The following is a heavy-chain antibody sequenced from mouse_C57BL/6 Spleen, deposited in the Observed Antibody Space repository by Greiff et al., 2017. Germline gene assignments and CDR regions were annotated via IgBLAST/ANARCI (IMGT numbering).Heavy chain of an antibody. J-gene: IGHJ2*01. CDR3: ARDSSGYDRYYFDY. Sequence: EVKLMESGGGLVKPGGSLKLSCAASGFTFSSYAMSWVRQTPEKRLEWVATISDGGSYTYYPDNVKGRFTISRDNAKNNLYLQMSHLKSEDTAMYYCARDSSGYDRYYFDYWGQGTTLTVSS. V-gene: IGHV5-4*01. D-gene: IGHD3-2*02. CDR1: GFTFSSYA. CDR2: ISDGGSYT.